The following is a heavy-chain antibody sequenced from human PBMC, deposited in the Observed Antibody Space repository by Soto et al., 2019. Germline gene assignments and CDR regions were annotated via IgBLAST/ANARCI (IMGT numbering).Heavy chain of an antibody. D-gene: IGHD4-17*01. CDR2: IYYSGST. Sequence: SETLSLTCTVSGGSISSYYWSWIRQPPGKGLEWIGYIYYSGSTNYNPSLKSRVTISVDTSKNQFSLKLSSVTAADTAVYYCARQITFWVTTPYYYMDVWGKGTTVTVS. CDR1: GGSISSYY. V-gene: IGHV4-59*08. J-gene: IGHJ6*03. CDR3: ARQITFWVTTPYYYMDV.